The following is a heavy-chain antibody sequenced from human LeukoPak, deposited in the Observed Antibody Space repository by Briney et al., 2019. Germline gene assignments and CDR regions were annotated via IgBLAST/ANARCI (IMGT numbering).Heavy chain of an antibody. V-gene: IGHV3-13*01. Sequence: GGSLRLSCAVSGFTFNYYDMHWVRQAPGKRLEWVSAIRTTGDTHYPDSVKGRFAMSREDAKNSVHLQMNTLRAGDTAVYYCARGVSYYYDDSGHPGWYFDLWGRGTLVTVSS. CDR1: GFTFNYYD. CDR3: ARGVSYYYDDSGHPGWYFDL. D-gene: IGHD3-22*01. CDR2: IRTTGDT. J-gene: IGHJ2*01.